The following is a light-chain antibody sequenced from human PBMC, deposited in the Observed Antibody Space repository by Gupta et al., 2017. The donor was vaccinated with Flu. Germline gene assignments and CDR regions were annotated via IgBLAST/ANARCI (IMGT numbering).Light chain of an antibody. J-gene: IGLJ3*02. CDR1: RGSISSNY. Sequence: NFMLTQPPSMSESPGKTVTISCTRSRGSISSNYVQWYQQCPGSSPTTVIYEDDQRPSGVPDRYSGSVDSSSNSASLTISGLKTEDEADYYCQSYDDNNHGVFGGGTKLTVL. CDR3: QSYDDNNHGV. CDR2: EDD. V-gene: IGLV6-57*01.